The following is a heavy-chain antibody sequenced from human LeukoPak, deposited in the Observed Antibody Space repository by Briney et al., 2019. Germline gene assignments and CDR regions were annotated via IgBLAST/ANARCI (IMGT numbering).Heavy chain of an antibody. CDR1: GGSISGYY. Sequence: SETLSLTCTVSGGSISGYYWSWIRQPAGKGLEWIGRIYTSGSTNYNPSLKSRVTMSVDTSKNQFSLKLSSVTAADTAVYYCARERVYGDNAWVDYWGQGTLVTVSS. D-gene: IGHD4-23*01. V-gene: IGHV4-4*07. J-gene: IGHJ4*02. CDR2: IYTSGST. CDR3: ARERVYGDNAWVDY.